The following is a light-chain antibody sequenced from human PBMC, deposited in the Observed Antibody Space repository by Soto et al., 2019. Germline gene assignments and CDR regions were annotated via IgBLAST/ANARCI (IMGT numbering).Light chain of an antibody. V-gene: IGLV2-18*02. J-gene: IGLJ2*01. CDR2: EVS. Sequence: QSALPQPPSVSGSPGQSATICGTGTSSDVGSYNRVSWYQQPPGTAPKLMIYEVSNRPSGVPDRFSGSKSGITASLTISGLQAEDEADYSCSSYTSSSTLVVFGGGTQLTVL. CDR3: SSYTSSSTLVV. CDR1: SSDVGSYNR.